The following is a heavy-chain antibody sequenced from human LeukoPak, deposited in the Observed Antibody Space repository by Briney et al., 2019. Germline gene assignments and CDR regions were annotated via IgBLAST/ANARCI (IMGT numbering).Heavy chain of an antibody. D-gene: IGHD3-10*01. CDR3: ASGYGSGSYNDY. CDR1: GGSFSGYY. CDR2: ISSSGSTI. J-gene: IGHJ4*02. V-gene: IGHV3-11*04. Sequence: LSLTCAVYGGSFSGYYWSWIRQPPGKGLEWVSYISSSGSTIYYADSVKGRFTISRDNAKNSLYLQMNSLRAEDTAVYYCASGYGSGSYNDYWGQGTLVTVSS.